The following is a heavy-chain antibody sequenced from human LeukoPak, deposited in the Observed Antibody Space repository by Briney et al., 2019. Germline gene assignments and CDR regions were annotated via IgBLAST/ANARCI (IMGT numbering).Heavy chain of an antibody. CDR2: IYYSGST. Sequence: SETLSLTCTVSGGSISSYYWGWIRQPPGRGLEWVGYIYYSGSTYYNPSLKSRLTISLDTSQRHFSLRLSSVTAADTASYYCTRGSYDVLTGYSTLGEYWGQGTLVTVSS. J-gene: IGHJ4*02. V-gene: IGHV4-59*04. D-gene: IGHD3-9*01. CDR3: TRGSYDVLTGYSTLGEY. CDR1: GGSISSYY.